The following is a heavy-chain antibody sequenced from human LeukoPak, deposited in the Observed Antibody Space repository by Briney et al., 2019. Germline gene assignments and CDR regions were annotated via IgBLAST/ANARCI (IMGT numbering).Heavy chain of an antibody. CDR1: GFTVSTNY. J-gene: IGHJ4*02. CDR2: IYSGGTT. CDR3: ARYDYGRSGFDY. V-gene: IGHV3-66*01. Sequence: GGSLRLSCAAPGFTVSTNYMSWVRQAPGKGLEWVSVIYSGGTTYYADSVKGRFSISRDNSKNTLDLQMNSLRAEDTAVYYCARYDYGRSGFDYWGQGTLVTVSS. D-gene: IGHD5-12*01.